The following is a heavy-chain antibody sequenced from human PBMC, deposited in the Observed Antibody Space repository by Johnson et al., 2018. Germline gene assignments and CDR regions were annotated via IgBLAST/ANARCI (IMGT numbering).Heavy chain of an antibody. V-gene: IGHV1-69*01. CDR1: GGTFSSYA. D-gene: IGHD3-16*02. CDR3: TRDYDSVWGSYRYPPLDAFDI. CDR2: IIPIFGTA. J-gene: IGHJ3*02. Sequence: QVQLGQSGAEVKKARFSVKVSCKASGGTFSSYAISWVRQAPGQGLEWMGGIIPIFGTANYAQKFQGSVTITADASTSPANMELSSLRSEDTAVYYCTRDYDSVWGSYRYPPLDAFDIWGQGTMVTVSS.